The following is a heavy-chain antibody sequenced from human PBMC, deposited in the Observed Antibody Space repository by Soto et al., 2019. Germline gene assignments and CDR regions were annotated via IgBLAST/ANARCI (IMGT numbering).Heavy chain of an antibody. V-gene: IGHV3-23*01. CDR2: VSATAGTT. J-gene: IGHJ4*02. Sequence: GGSLRLSCAASGFTFSNYAMSWVRRAPGKGLEWVSLVSATAGTTYYTDSVKGRFTISRDNSRNTVYLQMNSLGADDTAVYYCAKDRLAGGFDYWGQGTLVTVSS. CDR3: AKDRLAGGFDY. D-gene: IGHD3-16*01. CDR1: GFTFSNYA.